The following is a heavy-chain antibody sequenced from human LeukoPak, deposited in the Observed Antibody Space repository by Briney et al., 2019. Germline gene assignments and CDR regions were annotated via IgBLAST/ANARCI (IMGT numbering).Heavy chain of an antibody. CDR1: GYTFTGYY. V-gene: IGHV1-2*02. CDR3: AREVSPTVTAFFDY. D-gene: IGHD4-17*01. CDR2: INPNSGGT. J-gene: IGHJ4*02. Sequence: ASVKVSCKDSGYTFTGYYMHWVRQAPGQGLEWMGWINPNSGGTNYAQKFQGRVTMTRDTSISTAYMELSRLRSDDTAVYYCAREVSPTVTAFFDYWGQGTLVTVSS.